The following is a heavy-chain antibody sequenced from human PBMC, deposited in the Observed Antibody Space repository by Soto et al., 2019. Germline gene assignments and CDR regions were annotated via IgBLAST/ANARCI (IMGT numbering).Heavy chain of an antibody. J-gene: IGHJ6*04. CDR1: GFTFDDYA. D-gene: IGHD6-6*01. CDR3: AKTLFWSSSSLDV. Sequence: EVQLVESGGGLVQPGRSLRLSCAASGFTFDDYAMHWVRQAPGKGLEWVSGISWNSGSIGYADSVKGRFTISRDNAKKYLYLQMNSLRAEDKALYYYAKTLFWSSSSLDVWGKGPTVTVSS. V-gene: IGHV3-9*01. CDR2: ISWNSGSI.